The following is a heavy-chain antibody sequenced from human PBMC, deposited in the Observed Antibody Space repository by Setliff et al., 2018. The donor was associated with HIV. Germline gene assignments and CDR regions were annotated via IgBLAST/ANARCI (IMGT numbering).Heavy chain of an antibody. CDR2: ISYNSGSI. V-gene: IGHV3-20*04. CDR1: GFMFDDYG. CDR3: VRDPASSAYYARFDY. J-gene: IGHJ4*02. Sequence: GGSLRLSCAASGFMFDDYGMSWVRQAPGKGLEWVSYISYNSGSISYADSVKGRFTISRDNGRNSLFLQMNSLRAEDTAVYYCVRDPASSAYYARFDYWGQGTLVTVSS. D-gene: IGHD3-22*01.